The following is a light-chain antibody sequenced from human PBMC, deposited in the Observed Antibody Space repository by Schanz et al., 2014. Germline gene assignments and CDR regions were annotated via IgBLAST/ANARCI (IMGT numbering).Light chain of an antibody. CDR3: QQYDRYST. CDR1: QTITRF. V-gene: IGKV1-5*01. J-gene: IGKJ1*01. Sequence: DIQMTQSPTSLSASVGDSVTITCRASQTITRFLNWYQQKPGKAPNLLIHHASTLESGVPSRFSGSGSGTEFTLTITSLQPDDFATYYCQQYDRYSTFGQGTKVEIK. CDR2: HAS.